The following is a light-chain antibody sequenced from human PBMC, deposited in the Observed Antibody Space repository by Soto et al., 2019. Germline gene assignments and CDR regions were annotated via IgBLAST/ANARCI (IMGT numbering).Light chain of an antibody. Sequence: IVMTQSPATLSVSPGERATLSCRASQSVSSNLAWYQQKPGQAPRLLIYGASTRATGIPARFSGSGSGTDFTLTISSLQSEDFAVYYCQHYNNWRPWTFGQGTKVEIK. J-gene: IGKJ1*01. CDR1: QSVSSN. V-gene: IGKV3-15*01. CDR3: QHYNNWRPWT. CDR2: GAS.